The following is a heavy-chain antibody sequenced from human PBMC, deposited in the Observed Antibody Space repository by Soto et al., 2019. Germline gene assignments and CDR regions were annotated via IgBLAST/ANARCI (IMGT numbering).Heavy chain of an antibody. Sequence: QVQLVESGGGVVQPGRSLRLSCAASGFTFSGFAMNWVRQAPGKGLEWVAAISYDGSNKYYADSVKGRFTISRDNSKNTLYLQMDSLRDEDTAVYYCAGYCSGGSCYKREYDFAYWGQGTLVTVSS. V-gene: IGHV3-30-3*01. CDR1: GFTFSGFA. D-gene: IGHD2-15*01. CDR2: ISYDGSNK. J-gene: IGHJ4*02. CDR3: AGYCSGGSCYKREYDFAY.